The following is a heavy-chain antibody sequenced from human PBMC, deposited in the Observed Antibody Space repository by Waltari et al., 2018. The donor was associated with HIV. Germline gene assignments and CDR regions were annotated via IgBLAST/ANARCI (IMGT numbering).Heavy chain of an antibody. CDR1: GDSISNSNYF. J-gene: IGHJ2*01. V-gene: IGHV4-39*01. Sequence: QLQLQESGPGLVKPSETLSLTCTVSGDSISNSNYFWGWIRQPPGKGLEWIGRIYYSGSTYDNPALKRRVTISVDTSKNQFSLKVNAVTAADTAVYYCARHALRVGAAYWSFDRWGRGTLVTVSS. CDR2: IYYSGST. D-gene: IGHD1-26*01. CDR3: ARHALRVGAAYWSFDR.